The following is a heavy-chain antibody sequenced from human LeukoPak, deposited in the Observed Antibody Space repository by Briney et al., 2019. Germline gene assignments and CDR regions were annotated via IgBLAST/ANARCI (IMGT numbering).Heavy chain of an antibody. J-gene: IGHJ5*02. D-gene: IGHD2-2*01. Sequence: PSETLSLTCTVSGGSISPYYWSWIRQPAGKGLEWIGRIYTSGTIDYNPSLKSRVTMSLDTSKNQFSLNLRSVTAADTAVYYCARGTIVVLPAAKYNWFDPWGRGTLVTVSS. V-gene: IGHV4-4*07. CDR2: IYTSGTI. CDR1: GGSISPYY. CDR3: ARGTIVVLPAAKYNWFDP.